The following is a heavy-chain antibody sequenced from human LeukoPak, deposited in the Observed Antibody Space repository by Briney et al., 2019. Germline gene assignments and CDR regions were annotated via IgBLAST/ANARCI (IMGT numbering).Heavy chain of an antibody. V-gene: IGHV3-48*04. CDR1: GFTVSSNY. CDR2: ISSSSSTI. J-gene: IGHJ6*02. D-gene: IGHD4/OR15-4a*01. Sequence: GGSLRLSCAASGFTVSSNYMSWVRQAPGKGLEWVSYISSSSSTIYYADSVKGRFTISRDTAKNSLYLQMNSLRAEDTAVYYCTRGTIYYYGMDVWGQGTTVTVSS. CDR3: TRGTIYYYGMDV.